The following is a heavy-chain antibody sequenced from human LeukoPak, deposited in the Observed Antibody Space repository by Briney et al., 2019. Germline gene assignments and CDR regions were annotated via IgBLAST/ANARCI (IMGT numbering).Heavy chain of an antibody. V-gene: IGHV1-2*02. Sequence: ASVKVSCQASGYTFTGYYMHWVRQAPGQGLEWMGWINPNSGGTNYAQKFQGRVTMTRDTSISTAYMELSRLRSDDTAVYYCASIGPHYYDSSGSLDAFDIWGQGTMVTVSS. CDR3: ASIGPHYYDSSGSLDAFDI. D-gene: IGHD3-22*01. CDR2: INPNSGGT. CDR1: GYTFTGYY. J-gene: IGHJ3*02.